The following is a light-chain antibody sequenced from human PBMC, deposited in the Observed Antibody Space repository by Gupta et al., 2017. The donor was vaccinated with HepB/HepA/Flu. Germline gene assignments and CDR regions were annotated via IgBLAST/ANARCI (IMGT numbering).Light chain of an antibody. CDR3: CPYEGSHSLG. CDR2: EVT. Sequence: QSALTHPASVSGSPGQSITISCTGTSSDIGTYNLVSWYQQHPGKAPKLIRDEVTERPSGVSKRCAATKAGTTAFTTTSGLQAEDAAYYYRCPYEGSHSLGFGGGTKLTVL. J-gene: IGLJ3*02. V-gene: IGLV2-23*02. CDR1: SSDIGTYNL.